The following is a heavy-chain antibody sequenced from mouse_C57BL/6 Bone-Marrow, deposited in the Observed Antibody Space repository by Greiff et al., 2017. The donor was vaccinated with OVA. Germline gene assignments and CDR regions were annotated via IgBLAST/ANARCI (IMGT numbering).Heavy chain of an antibody. CDR1: GYTFTDYY. V-gene: IGHV1-26*01. Sequence: VQLQQSGPELVKPGASVKISCKASGYTFTDYYMNWVKQSHGKSLEWIGDINPNNGGTSYNQKFKGKATLTVDKSSSTAYMELRSLTSEDSAVYYCARSYGSKAWFDYWGQGTTLTVSS. CDR2: INPNNGGT. D-gene: IGHD1-1*01. J-gene: IGHJ2*01. CDR3: ARSYGSKAWFDY.